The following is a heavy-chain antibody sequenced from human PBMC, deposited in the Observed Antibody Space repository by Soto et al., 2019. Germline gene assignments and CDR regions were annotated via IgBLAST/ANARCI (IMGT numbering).Heavy chain of an antibody. V-gene: IGHV1-69*02. CDR2: IIPMSDIA. D-gene: IGHD6-13*01. CDR1: GGSFSIYT. Sequence: QVQLVQSGVEVKKPGSSVKVSCKAAGGSFSIYTVFWVRQAPGQGLEWIGRIIPMSDIANYAQNFQGRVTFNADKFTDTVYMEMLNPRSDDTAVYYCTLGSWSAEVVNIWGQGTLVTVSS. CDR3: TLGSWSAEVVNI. J-gene: IGHJ3*02.